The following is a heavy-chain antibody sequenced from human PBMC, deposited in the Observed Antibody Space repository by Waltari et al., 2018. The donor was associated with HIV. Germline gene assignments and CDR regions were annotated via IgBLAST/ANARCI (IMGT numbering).Heavy chain of an antibody. CDR1: GYTVTDYY. J-gene: IGHJ5*02. V-gene: IGHV1-2*02. Sequence: QVQLVQSGAEVKKPGASVKVSCKASGYTVTDYYVHWVRQAPGQRLEWMGWINPKSGGRKFAQKFQGRVTMTWDTSITTAYMVLHRLRSDDTAVYYCARRSWDLWGQGTLLTVSS. CDR2: INPKSGGR. CDR3: ARRSWDL.